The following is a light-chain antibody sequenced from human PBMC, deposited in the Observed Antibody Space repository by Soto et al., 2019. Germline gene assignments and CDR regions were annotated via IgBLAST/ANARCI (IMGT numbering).Light chain of an antibody. Sequence: QSVLTQPPSVSGAPGQRVTISCTGTNSNIGAAYNVHRYQQLPGTAPKLLIYANSNRPSGVPDRFSGSNSGTSASLAITGLQAEDEADYYCQSYDSSLSGWVFGGGTKVTVL. CDR1: NSNIGAAYN. J-gene: IGLJ3*02. V-gene: IGLV1-40*01. CDR2: ANS. CDR3: QSYDSSLSGWV.